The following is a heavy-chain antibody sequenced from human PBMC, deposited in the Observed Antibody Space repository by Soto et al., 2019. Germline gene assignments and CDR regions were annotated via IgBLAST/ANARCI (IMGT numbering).Heavy chain of an antibody. CDR1: GGSFTGYY. D-gene: IGHD6-19*01. CDR2: IDHRESA. V-gene: IGHV4-34*01. CDR3: ARWKWLAHLANFDY. J-gene: IGHJ4*02. Sequence: SETLSLTCAVYGGSFTGYYWSWIRQPPGKGLEWIGEIDHRESANYNPSLKSRVTMSVDTSKNQFSLRLSSVTAADTAVYYCARWKWLAHLANFDYWGQETLVTVSS.